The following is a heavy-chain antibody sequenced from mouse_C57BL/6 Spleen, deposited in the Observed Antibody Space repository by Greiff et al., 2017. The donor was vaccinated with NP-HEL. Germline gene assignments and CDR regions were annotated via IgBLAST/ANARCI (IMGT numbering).Heavy chain of an antibody. CDR2: IDPSDSYT. CDR3: ARHDYG. Sequence: QVQLQQPGAELVRPGTSVKLSCKASGYTFTSYWMHWVKQRPGQGLEWIGVIDPSDSYTNYNQKFKGKATLTVDTSSSTAYMQLSSLTSEDSAVYYCARHDYGWGQGTSVTVSS. J-gene: IGHJ4*01. D-gene: IGHD2-4*01. V-gene: IGHV1-59*01. CDR1: GYTFTSYW.